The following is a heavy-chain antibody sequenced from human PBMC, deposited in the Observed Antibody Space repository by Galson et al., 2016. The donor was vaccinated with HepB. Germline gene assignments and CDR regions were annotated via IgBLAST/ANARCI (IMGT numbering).Heavy chain of an antibody. CDR2: IYYSGST. D-gene: IGHD5-24*01. CDR3: ARDRVDGYNSGGYYYYYGMDV. V-gene: IGHV4-59*01. J-gene: IGHJ6*02. Sequence: ETLSLTCTVSGGSISSYYWSWIRQPPGKGLEWIGYIYYSGSTNYNPSLKSRVTISVDTSKNQFSLKLSSVTAADTAVYYCARDRVDGYNSGGYYYYYGMDVWAQGTTVTVSS. CDR1: GGSISSYY.